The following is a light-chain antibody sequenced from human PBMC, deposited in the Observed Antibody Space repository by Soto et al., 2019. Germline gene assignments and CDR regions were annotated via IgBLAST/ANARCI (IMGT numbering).Light chain of an antibody. J-gene: IGLJ2*01. CDR2: EVN. CDR1: SSDVGGYNY. Sequence: QSALTQPPSASGSPGQSVTISCTGTSSDVGGYNYVSWYQQHPGKAPKVMIYEVNKRPSGVPDRFSGSKSGNTASLTVSGLQAEDEADYYCSSYTGSSINTVVFGGGTKVTVL. V-gene: IGLV2-8*01. CDR3: SSYTGSSINTVV.